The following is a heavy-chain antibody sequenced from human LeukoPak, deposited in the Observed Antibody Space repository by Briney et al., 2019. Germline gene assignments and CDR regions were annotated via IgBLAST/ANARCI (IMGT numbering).Heavy chain of an antibody. J-gene: IGHJ4*02. CDR3: ARGPITFSPYFDY. CDR2: IYSGGST. V-gene: IGHV3-53*04. Sequence: PGGSLRPSCAASGFTVSSNYMSWVRQAPGKGLEWVSVIYSGGSTYYADSVKGRFTISRHNSKNTLYLQMNSLRAEDTAVYYCARGPITFSPYFDYWGQGTLVTVSS. D-gene: IGHD3-16*01. CDR1: GFTVSSNY.